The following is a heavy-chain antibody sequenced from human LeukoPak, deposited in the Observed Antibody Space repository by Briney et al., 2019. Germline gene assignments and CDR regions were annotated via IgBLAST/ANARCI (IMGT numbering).Heavy chain of an antibody. CDR2: ISSSGNTT. V-gene: IGHV3-11*04. CDR3: ARDGGSSWYFDY. D-gene: IGHD6-13*01. J-gene: IGHJ4*02. CDR1: GFTFSDYY. Sequence: PGGSLRLSCAASGFTFSDYYMSWIRQAPGKGLECVSYISSSGNTTYHADSVKGRFTISRDNAKNSLYLQMSSLRAEDTAVYYCARDGGSSWYFDYWGQGTLVTVSS.